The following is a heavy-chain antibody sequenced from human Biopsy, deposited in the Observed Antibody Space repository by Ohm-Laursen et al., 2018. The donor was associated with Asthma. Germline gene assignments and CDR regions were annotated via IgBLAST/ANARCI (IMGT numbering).Heavy chain of an antibody. Sequence: SDTLSLTCRVSGGYNGSSDHHWAWIRQAPGKGLEWIGFVFWSGSTHYSRSLERRVSISIDTATNEFSMKLWSVTPADTAVYYCARDFGGWYYFDNWGQGFLVTVSS. J-gene: IGHJ4*02. D-gene: IGHD3-3*01. CDR3: ARDFGGWYYFDN. CDR1: GGYNGSSDHH. CDR2: VFWSGST. V-gene: IGHV4-30-4*02.